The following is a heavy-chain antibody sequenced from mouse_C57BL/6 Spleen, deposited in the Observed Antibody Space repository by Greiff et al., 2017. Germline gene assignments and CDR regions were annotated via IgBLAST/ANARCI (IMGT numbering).Heavy chain of an antibody. D-gene: IGHD1-1*01. CDR2: ISNGGGST. CDR1: GFTFSDYY. V-gene: IGHV5-12*01. J-gene: IGHJ3*01. Sequence: EVQLVESGGGLVQPGGSLKLSCAASGFTFSDYYMYWVRQTPEKRLEWVAYISNGGGSTYYPDTVKGRFTISRDNAKNTRYLQMSRLKSEDTAMYYCARDGIYYYGSSYGFAYWGQGTLVTVSA. CDR3: ARDGIYYYGSSYGFAY.